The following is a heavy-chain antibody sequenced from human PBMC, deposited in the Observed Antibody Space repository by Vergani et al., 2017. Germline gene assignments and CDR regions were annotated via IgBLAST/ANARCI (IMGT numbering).Heavy chain of an antibody. J-gene: IGHJ3*02. CDR1: GASIRSRNYY. CDR2: IYYSGST. Sequence: QLQLQESGPGLVKPSATLSLTCSVSGASIRSRNYYWGWIRQPPGKGLEWIASIYYSGSTYYNPSLKSRVTISVDTSKNQFSLKLSSVTAADTAVYYCARNPYCGGDCYSDAFDIWGQGTMVTVSS. D-gene: IGHD2-21*02. V-gene: IGHV4-39*07. CDR3: ARNPYCGGDCYSDAFDI.